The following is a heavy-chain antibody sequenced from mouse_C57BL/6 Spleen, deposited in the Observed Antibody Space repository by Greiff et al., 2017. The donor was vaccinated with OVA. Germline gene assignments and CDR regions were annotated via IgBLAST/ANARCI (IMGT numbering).Heavy chain of an antibody. CDR1: GFTFSSYA. CDR3: ARDQDY. Sequence: DVQLQESGGGLVKPGGSLKLSCAASGFTFSSYAMSWVRQTPEKRLEWVATISDGGSYTYYPDNVKGRFTISRDNAKNNLYLQMSHLKSEDTAMYYCARDQDYWGQGTTLTVSS. CDR2: ISDGGSYT. V-gene: IGHV5-4*01. J-gene: IGHJ2*01.